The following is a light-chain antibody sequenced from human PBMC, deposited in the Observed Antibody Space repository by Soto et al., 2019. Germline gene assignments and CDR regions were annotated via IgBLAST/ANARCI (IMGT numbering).Light chain of an antibody. CDR3: QRYNNWPFT. J-gene: IGKJ5*01. CDR2: GAS. CDR1: QSVSSN. Sequence: IVMTQSPSTLSVSPGERATLSCRASQSVSSNLAWYQQKPGQAPRLLIYGASTRATGIPARFSGSGSGTEFTLTISSLQSEDFAVYCCQRYNNWPFTFGQGTRLEIK. V-gene: IGKV3-15*01.